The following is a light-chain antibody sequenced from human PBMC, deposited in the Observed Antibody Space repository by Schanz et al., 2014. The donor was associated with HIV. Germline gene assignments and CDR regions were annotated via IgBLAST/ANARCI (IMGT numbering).Light chain of an antibody. Sequence: EIVLTQSPGRLSLSPGERATLSCRASQSVSSSYLAWYQQKPGQAPRLVIYATSTRAAGIPDRFSGSGSGTDFTLTISSLEPEDFAVYYCLQRTNWPWTFGQGTKVEIK. V-gene: IGKV3D-20*02. CDR2: ATS. CDR3: LQRTNWPWT. J-gene: IGKJ1*01. CDR1: QSVSSSY.